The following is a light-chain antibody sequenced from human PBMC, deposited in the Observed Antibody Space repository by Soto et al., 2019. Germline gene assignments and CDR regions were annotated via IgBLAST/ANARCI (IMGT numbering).Light chain of an antibody. CDR1: QSVSSSY. V-gene: IGKV3D-20*02. Sequence: IVLTQAPGPLSLSPGERGTLSCRASQSVSSSYLGWYQEKHGQGPRXXIYSASTRAPGIPDRFSGSGSGTDFTLTITSLEPEDGAVYYCQHRRIWPVSFGQGTRLEIK. CDR3: QHRRIWPVS. CDR2: SAS. J-gene: IGKJ5*01.